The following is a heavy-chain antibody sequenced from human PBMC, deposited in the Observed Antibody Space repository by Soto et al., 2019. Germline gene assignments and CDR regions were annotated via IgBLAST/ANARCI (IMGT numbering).Heavy chain of an antibody. CDR1: GYTFTSYG. J-gene: IGHJ5*02. CDR3: AIGRLIAAAFTNWFDP. Sequence: QVQLVQSGAEVKKPGASVKVSCKASGYTFTSYGISWVRQAPGQGLEWMGWISAYNGNTNYAQKLQGRVTMTTDTTTSTAHKELRSVRSDDTAVYYCAIGRLIAAAFTNWFDPWGQGTLVTVSS. D-gene: IGHD6-13*01. CDR2: ISAYNGNT. V-gene: IGHV1-18*01.